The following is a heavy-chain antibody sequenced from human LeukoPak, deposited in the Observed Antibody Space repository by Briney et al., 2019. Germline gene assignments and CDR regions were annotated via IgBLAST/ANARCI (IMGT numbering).Heavy chain of an antibody. D-gene: IGHD6-6*01. V-gene: IGHV3-74*01. CDR3: ARGLSGYASSLGY. J-gene: IGHJ4*02. Sequence: GVSLRLSCAASGFTFSSYWMHWVRQAPGKGLVWVSRINSDGSSTSYADSVRGRFSISRDNAKNTLYLQMNSLRAEDTAVYYCARGLSGYASSLGYWGQGTLVTVSA. CDR1: GFTFSSYW. CDR2: INSDGSST.